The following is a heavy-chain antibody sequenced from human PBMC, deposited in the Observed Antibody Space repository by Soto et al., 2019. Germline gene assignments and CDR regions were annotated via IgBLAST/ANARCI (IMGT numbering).Heavy chain of an antibody. V-gene: IGHV4-59*01. CDR2: IYYSGST. D-gene: IGHD1-1*01. CDR1: GGSISSYY. Sequence: ASETLSLTCTVSGGSISSYYWSWIRQPPGKGLEWIGYIYYSGSTNYNPSLKSRVTISVDTSKNQFSLKLSSVTAADTAVYYCARYDWDAFDIWGQGTMVTVSS. CDR3: ARYDWDAFDI. J-gene: IGHJ3*02.